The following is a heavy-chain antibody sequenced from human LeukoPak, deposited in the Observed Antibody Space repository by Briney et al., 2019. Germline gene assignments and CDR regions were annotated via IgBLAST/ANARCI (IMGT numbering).Heavy chain of an antibody. CDR3: ARDWSIAARGWFDP. D-gene: IGHD6-6*01. J-gene: IGHJ5*02. CDR1: GYTFTSYY. CDR2: INPNSGGT. Sequence: ASVKVSCKASGYTFTSYYMHWVRQAPGQGLEWMGCINPNSGGTNYAQKFQGRVTMTRDTSISTAYMELSRLRSDDTAVYYCARDWSIAARGWFDPWGQGTLVTVSS. V-gene: IGHV1-2*02.